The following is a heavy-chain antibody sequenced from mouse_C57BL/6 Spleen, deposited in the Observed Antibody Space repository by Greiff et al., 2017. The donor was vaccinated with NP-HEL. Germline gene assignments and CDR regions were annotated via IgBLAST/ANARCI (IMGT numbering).Heavy chain of an antibody. V-gene: IGHV5-17*01. CDR2: ISSGSSTI. Sequence: EVKVEESGGGLVKPGGSLKLSCAASGFTFSDYGMHWVRQAPEKGLEWVAYISSGSSTIYYADTVKGRFTISRDNAKNTLFLQMTSLRSEDTAMYYCARQEDYRYYFDYWGQGTTLTVSS. J-gene: IGHJ2*01. CDR3: ARQEDYRYYFDY. D-gene: IGHD2-4*01. CDR1: GFTFSDYG.